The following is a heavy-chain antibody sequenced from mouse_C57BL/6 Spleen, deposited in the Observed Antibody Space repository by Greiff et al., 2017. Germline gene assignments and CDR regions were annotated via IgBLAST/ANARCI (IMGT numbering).Heavy chain of an antibody. CDR2: ISSGSSTI. D-gene: IGHD1-1*01. Sequence: VQLKESGGGLVKPGGSLKLSCAASGFTFSDYGMHWVRQAPEKGLEWVAYISSGSSTIYYADTVKGRFTISRDNAKNTLFLQMTSLRSEDTAMYYCARAHYYGSSYYAMDYWGQGTSVTVSS. V-gene: IGHV5-17*01. CDR3: ARAHYYGSSYYAMDY. CDR1: GFTFSDYG. J-gene: IGHJ4*01.